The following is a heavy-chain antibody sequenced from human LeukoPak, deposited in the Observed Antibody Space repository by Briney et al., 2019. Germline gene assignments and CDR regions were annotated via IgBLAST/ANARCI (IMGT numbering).Heavy chain of an antibody. Sequence: GGSLRLSCAASGFTFSSYAMSWVRQAPGKGLEWVSAISGSGGSTYYADSVKGRFTISRDNSKNTLYLQMNSLRAEDTAVYYCAKGPGLNHYYYMDVWGKGTTVTVSS. CDR2: ISGSGGST. CDR3: AKGPGLNHYYYMDV. D-gene: IGHD3/OR15-3a*01. CDR1: GFTFSSYA. V-gene: IGHV3-23*01. J-gene: IGHJ6*03.